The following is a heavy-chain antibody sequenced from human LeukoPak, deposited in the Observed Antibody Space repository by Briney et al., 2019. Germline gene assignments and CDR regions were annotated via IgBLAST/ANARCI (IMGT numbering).Heavy chain of an antibody. CDR1: GFVFSDYG. CDR3: AKGSRDSSGWYRDY. Sequence: GGSLRLSCAASGFVFSDYGMHWVRQAPGKGLEWVAFIRYDGSSEFYADSVKGRFTISRDNSKNTLYLQMNSLRAEDTAVYYCAKGSRDSSGWYRDYWGQGTLVTVSS. CDR2: IRYDGSSE. D-gene: IGHD6-19*01. J-gene: IGHJ4*02. V-gene: IGHV3-30*02.